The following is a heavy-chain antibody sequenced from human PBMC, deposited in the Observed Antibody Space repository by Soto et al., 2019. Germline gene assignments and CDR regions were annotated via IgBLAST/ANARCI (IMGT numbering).Heavy chain of an antibody. V-gene: IGHV4-30-4*01. CDR1: GGSITNNNYY. J-gene: IGHJ4*02. CDR2: MYNSGTT. CDR3: ARGPTSDKVDY. Sequence: PSETLSLTCTVSGGSITNNNYYWSWIRQPPGKGLEWIGHMYNSGTTYSNPSLKGRVTISGDTSKNQFSLNLSSVTAADTAMYYCARGPTSDKVDYWGQGTLVTVSS.